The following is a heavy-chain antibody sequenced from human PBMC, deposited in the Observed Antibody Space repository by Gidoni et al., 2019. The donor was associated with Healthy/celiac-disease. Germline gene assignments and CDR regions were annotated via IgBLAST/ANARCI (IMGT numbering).Heavy chain of an antibody. Sequence: QVQLVQSGAEVKKPGSSVKVSCKASGGTFSSYTISWVRQAPGQGLEWMGRIIPILGIANYAQKLQGRVTITADKSTSTAYMELSSLRSEDTAVYYCARSGDDGYYYYGMDVWGQGTTVTVSS. CDR2: IIPILGIA. CDR1: GGTFSSYT. CDR3: ARSGDDGYYYYGMDV. J-gene: IGHJ6*02. V-gene: IGHV1-69*02. D-gene: IGHD3-10*01.